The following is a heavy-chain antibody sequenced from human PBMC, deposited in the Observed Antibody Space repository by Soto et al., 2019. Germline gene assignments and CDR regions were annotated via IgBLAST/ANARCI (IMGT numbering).Heavy chain of an antibody. D-gene: IGHD2-2*01. CDR1: GYIFINFG. Sequence: GASVKVSCKASGYIFINFGITWVRQAPGQGLEWMGWISGYNGNTKYADKLQGRVTMTTDTSTTTAYMELRSLRSDDTAVYYCARDEVPAANWLDRWGQGTLVTVPQ. CDR2: ISGYNGNT. CDR3: ARDEVPAANWLDR. J-gene: IGHJ5*02. V-gene: IGHV1-18*01.